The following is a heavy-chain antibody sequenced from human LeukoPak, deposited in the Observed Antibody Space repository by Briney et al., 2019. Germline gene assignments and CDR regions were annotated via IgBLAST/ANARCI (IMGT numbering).Heavy chain of an antibody. CDR1: GGSISSYY. CDR2: INHSGST. Sequence: SETLSLTCTVSGGSISSYYWSWIRQPPGKGLEWVGEINHSGSTNYNPSLKSRVTISVDTSKNQFSLKLSSVTAADTAVYYCARGVRGGGLDYWGQGTLVTVSS. D-gene: IGHD3-16*01. CDR3: ARGVRGGGLDY. J-gene: IGHJ4*02. V-gene: IGHV4-34*01.